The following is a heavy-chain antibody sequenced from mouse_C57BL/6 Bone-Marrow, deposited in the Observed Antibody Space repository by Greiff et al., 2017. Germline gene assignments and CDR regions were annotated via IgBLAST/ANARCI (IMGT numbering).Heavy chain of an antibody. CDR2: ISYDGSN. V-gene: IGHV3-6*01. D-gene: IGHD6-2*01. CDR1: GYSITSGYY. Sequence: EVQLQQSGPGLVKPSQSLSLTCSVTGYSITSGYYWNWIRQFPGNKREWMGYISYDGSNNYNPSLKNRNSITPDTSKNQFFLKLNSVTTEDTAKYYCASSSQFAYWGQGTLVTVSA. J-gene: IGHJ3*01. CDR3: ASSSQFAY.